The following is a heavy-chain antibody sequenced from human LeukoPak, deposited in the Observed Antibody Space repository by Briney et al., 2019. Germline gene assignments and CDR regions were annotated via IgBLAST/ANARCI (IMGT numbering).Heavy chain of an antibody. D-gene: IGHD1-26*01. J-gene: IGHJ4*02. CDR3: AKPTSGSGSFLIDF. V-gene: IGHV3-33*06. CDR2: IWDDGSSK. Sequence: GRSLRLSCAASGFAFRNYGMHWVRQAPGKGLEWVAVIWDDGSSKYYADSVKGRFTISRDNYKNTLYLQMNSLRVEDTAVYYCAKPTSGSGSFLIDFWGQGTLVTVSS. CDR1: GFAFRNYG.